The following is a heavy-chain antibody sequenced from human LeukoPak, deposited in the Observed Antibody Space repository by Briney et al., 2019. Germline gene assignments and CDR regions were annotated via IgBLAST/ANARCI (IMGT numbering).Heavy chain of an antibody. CDR2: ISSSSSYI. J-gene: IGHJ3*02. CDR1: GFTFSSYS. CDR3: ARDSIVGAFMAFDI. D-gene: IGHD1-26*01. V-gene: IGHV3-21*01. Sequence: GGSLRLSCAASGFTFSSYSMNWVRQAPGKGLEWVSSISSSSSYIYYADSVKGRFTISRDNAKNPLYLQMNSLRAEDTAVYYCARDSIVGAFMAFDIWGQGTMVTVSS.